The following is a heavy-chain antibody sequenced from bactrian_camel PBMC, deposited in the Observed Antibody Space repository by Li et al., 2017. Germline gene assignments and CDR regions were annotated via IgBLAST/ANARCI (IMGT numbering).Heavy chain of an antibody. V-gene: IGHV3S6*01. Sequence: LVESGGGSVQAGGSLTLSCALTGYTGCTYEWKWSRQAPGKEREFVSSIDNDGKTTYEDSVKGRFTVSRDNAKNTLYLQLNSLKTEDTAMYYCVNGASDVGYNYWGQGTQVTVS. J-gene: IGHJ4*01. D-gene: IGHD3*01. CDR3: VNGASDVGYNY. CDR1: GYTGCTYE. CDR2: IDNDGKT.